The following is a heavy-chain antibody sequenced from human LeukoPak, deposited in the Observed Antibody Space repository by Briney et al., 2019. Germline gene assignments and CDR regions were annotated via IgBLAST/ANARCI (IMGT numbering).Heavy chain of an antibody. CDR1: GGSFSGYY. J-gene: IGHJ4*02. V-gene: IGHV4-34*01. D-gene: IGHD3-22*01. Sequence: SETLSLTCAVYGGSFSGYYWSWIRQPPGKGLEWIGEINHSGSTNYNPSLKSRVTISVDTSKNQFSLKLSSVTAADTAVYYCALKYYYDSSRSEYWGQGTLVTVSS. CDR3: ALKYYYDSSRSEY. CDR2: INHSGST.